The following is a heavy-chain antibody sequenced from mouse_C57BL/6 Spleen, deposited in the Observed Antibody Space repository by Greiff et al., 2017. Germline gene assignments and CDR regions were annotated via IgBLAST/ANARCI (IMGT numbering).Heavy chain of an antibody. J-gene: IGHJ3*01. CDR2: IYPGDGDT. CDR3: ARWGYDYAGAY. Sequence: QVQLQQSGPELVKPGASVKISCKASGYAFSSSWMNWVQQRPGKGLEWIGRIYPGDGDTTYNGKFKGKATLTADKSSSTAYMQLSSLTSEDSAVYFCARWGYDYAGAYWGQGTLVTVSA. V-gene: IGHV1-82*01. D-gene: IGHD2-4*01. CDR1: GYAFSSSW.